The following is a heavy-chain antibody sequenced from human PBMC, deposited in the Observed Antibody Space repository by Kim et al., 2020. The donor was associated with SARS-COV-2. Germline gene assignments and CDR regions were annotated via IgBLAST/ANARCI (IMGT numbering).Heavy chain of an antibody. D-gene: IGHD4-4*01. CDR2: IWYDGSNK. CDR1: GFTFSSYG. J-gene: IGHJ6*03. CDR3: ARDGTVTPYYYYYMDV. V-gene: IGHV3-33*01. Sequence: GGSLRLSCAASGFTFSSYGMHWVRQAPGKGLEWVAVIWYDGSNKYYADSVKGRFTISRDNSKNTLYLQMNSLRAEDTAVYYCARDGTVTPYYYYYMDVWGKGTTVTVSS.